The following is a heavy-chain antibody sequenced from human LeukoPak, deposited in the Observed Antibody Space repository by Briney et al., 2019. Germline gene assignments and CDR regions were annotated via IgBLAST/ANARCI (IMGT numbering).Heavy chain of an antibody. D-gene: IGHD5-18*01. J-gene: IGHJ4*02. CDR1: GGSFSGYY. CDR2: INHSGST. V-gene: IGHV4-34*01. Sequence: PSETLSLTCAVYGGSFSGYYWSWIRQPPGKGLEWVGEINHSGSTNYNPSLKSRVTISVDTSKNQFSLKLSSVTAADTAVYYCAREVGQLWFAYWGQGTLVTVSS. CDR3: AREVGQLWFAY.